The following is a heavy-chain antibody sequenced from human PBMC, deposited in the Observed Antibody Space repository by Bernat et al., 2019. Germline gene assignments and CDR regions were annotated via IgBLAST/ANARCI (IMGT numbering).Heavy chain of an antibody. CDR3: AKDIGDDILTVDI. CDR2: ISWDGGST. CDR1: GFTFDDYT. V-gene: IGHV3-43*01. J-gene: IGHJ3*02. Sequence: EVQLVESGGVVVQPGGSLRLSCAASGFTFDDYTMHWVRQAPGKGLEWVSLISWDGGSTYYADSVKGRFTISRDNSKNSLYLQMNSLRTEDTALYYCAKDIGDDILTVDIWGQGTMVTVSS. D-gene: IGHD3-9*01.